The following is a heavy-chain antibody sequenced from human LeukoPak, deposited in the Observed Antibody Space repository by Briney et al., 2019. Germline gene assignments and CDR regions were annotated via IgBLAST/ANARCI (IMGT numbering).Heavy chain of an antibody. CDR1: GFTFSDYW. D-gene: IGHD2-2*01. J-gene: IGHJ4*02. V-gene: IGHV3-7*01. CDR2: IKQDGSAK. Sequence: GGSLRLSCTASGFTFSDYWMTWVRQAPGKGLEWVANIKQDGSAKYYVDAVKGRFTISRDNAKNSLYLQMDSLRVEDTATYYCARWRGSTSERSDYWGQGTLVTVSS. CDR3: ARWRGSTSERSDY.